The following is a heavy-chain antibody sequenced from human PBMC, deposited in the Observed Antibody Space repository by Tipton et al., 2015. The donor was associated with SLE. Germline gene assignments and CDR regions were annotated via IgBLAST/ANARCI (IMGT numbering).Heavy chain of an antibody. V-gene: IGHV4-59*02. J-gene: IGHJ4*02. CDR3: ARDPKY. Sequence: TLSLTCTVSGASVSSFCWNWIRQSPGKGLEWIGSMYFSGNTYYNPFLRSRVTISADTSKNQFSLKLTSVTAADTAVYYCARDPKYWGQGTLVIVSS. CDR2: MYFSGNT. CDR1: GASVSSFC.